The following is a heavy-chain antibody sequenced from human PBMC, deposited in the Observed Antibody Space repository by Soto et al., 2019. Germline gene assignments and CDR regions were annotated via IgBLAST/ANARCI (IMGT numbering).Heavy chain of an antibody. J-gene: IGHJ4*02. D-gene: IGHD3-16*01. CDR3: AREVWVPDY. V-gene: IGHV3-74*01. CDR1: GFTFSAYL. CDR2: INGDGSIT. Sequence: LRLSCTASGFTFSAYLMHWVRQVPGKGLVWVSRINGDGSITDYADSVKGRFTISRDNARNTLYLQINSLRVEDTAVYHCAREVWVPDYWGQGTLVTVSS.